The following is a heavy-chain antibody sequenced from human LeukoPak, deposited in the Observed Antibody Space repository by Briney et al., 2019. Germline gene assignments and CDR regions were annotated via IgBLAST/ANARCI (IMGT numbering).Heavy chain of an antibody. CDR3: ARLNVGDHSTSSYYFDY. CDR1: GGSISSSNW. CDR2: IYHSGST. V-gene: IGHV4-4*02. J-gene: IGHJ4*02. D-gene: IGHD4-17*01. Sequence: SGTLSLTCAVSGGSISSSNWWSWVRPPPGKGLEWIGEIYHSGSTNYNPSLKSRVTISVDKSKNQFSLKLSSVTAADTAVYYCARLNVGDHSTSSYYFDYWGQGTLVTVSS.